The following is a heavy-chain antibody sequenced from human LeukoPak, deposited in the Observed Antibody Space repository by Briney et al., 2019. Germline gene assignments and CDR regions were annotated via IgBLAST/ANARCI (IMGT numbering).Heavy chain of an antibody. J-gene: IGHJ4*02. CDR1: GFTFSSYA. CDR3: AKSIVAVAGTDY. V-gene: IGHV3-23*01. D-gene: IGHD6-19*01. CDR2: ISGSGGST. Sequence: SGGSLRLSCAASGFTFSSYAMSWVRQAPGKGLEWVSAISGSGGSTYYADSVKGRFTISRDNSKNTLCLQMNSLRAEDTAVYYCAKSIVAVAGTDYWGQGTLVTVSS.